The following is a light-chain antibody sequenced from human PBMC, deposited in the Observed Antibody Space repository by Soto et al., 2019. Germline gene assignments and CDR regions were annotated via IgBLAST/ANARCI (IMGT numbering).Light chain of an antibody. CDR2: DAS. CDR1: QSVGSY. Sequence: EIVLTQSPATLSLSPGERATLSCRASQSVGSYFAWYQQKPGQAPRLLIYDASNRATGIPARFSGSGSGTDFTLTISSLESEDFAVYYCQQRSNWPLTFGQGNKV. V-gene: IGKV3-11*01. J-gene: IGKJ1*01. CDR3: QQRSNWPLT.